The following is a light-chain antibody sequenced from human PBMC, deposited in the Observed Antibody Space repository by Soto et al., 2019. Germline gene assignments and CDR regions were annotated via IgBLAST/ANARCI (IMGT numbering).Light chain of an antibody. CDR1: QSVSNNY. Sequence: ETVLTQSPGTLSLSPGERATLSCRASQSVSNNYLAWYHQKPGQAPRLLIYGASTRATGIPDRFSGSGSGTDFTLTISRLEPEDFAVYYCQQYINSLTFGGGTKVEIK. J-gene: IGKJ4*01. V-gene: IGKV3-20*01. CDR2: GAS. CDR3: QQYINSLT.